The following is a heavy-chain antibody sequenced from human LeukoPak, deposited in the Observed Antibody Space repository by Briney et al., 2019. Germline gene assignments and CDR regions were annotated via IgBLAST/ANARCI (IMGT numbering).Heavy chain of an antibody. Sequence: GRSLTLSCAASGFTFSTYAMHWVCQAPGKGLEWVAVISNDATKKYYADSVKGRSTISRDNSESTLYLQMNSLRAEDTAVYYCAKDMNTVTTTFDYWGQGTLVTVSS. V-gene: IGHV3-30*18. CDR2: ISNDATKK. D-gene: IGHD4-17*01. J-gene: IGHJ4*02. CDR1: GFTFSTYA. CDR3: AKDMNTVTTTFDY.